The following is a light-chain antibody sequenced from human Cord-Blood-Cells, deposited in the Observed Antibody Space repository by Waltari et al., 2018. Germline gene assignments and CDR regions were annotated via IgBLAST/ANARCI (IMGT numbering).Light chain of an antibody. CDR2: GAS. CDR1: QSVNSSY. Sequence: EIVLMQSPGTLSLSPVERATLSCRASQSVNSSYLAWYQQKPGQAPRLLIYGASSRATGIPDRFSGSGSGTDFTLTISRLEPEDFAVYYCQQYGSSPRTFGQGTKVEIK. V-gene: IGKV3-20*01. J-gene: IGKJ1*01. CDR3: QQYGSSPRT.